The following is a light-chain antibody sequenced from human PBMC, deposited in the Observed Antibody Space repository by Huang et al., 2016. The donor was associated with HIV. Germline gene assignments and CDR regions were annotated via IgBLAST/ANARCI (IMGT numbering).Light chain of an antibody. CDR3: MQALQTPYT. CDR1: QSLLQSNGYNY. CDR2: LAS. V-gene: IGKV2-28*01. J-gene: IGKJ2*01. Sequence: DIVMAQSPLSLSVTPGEPASISCRSSQSLLQSNGYNYLDWYLQKPGQSPQLLIYLASNLASGVPDRFSGSGSGIDFTLRISRVEAEDIGVYYCMQALQTPYTFGQGTKLEIK.